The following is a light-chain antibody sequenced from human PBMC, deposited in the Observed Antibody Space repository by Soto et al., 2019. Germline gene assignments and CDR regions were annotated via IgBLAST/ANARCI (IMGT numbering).Light chain of an antibody. CDR3: HQYDSLPFS. J-gene: IGKJ3*01. CDR1: QDVNKF. V-gene: IGKV1-33*01. Sequence: DIQMTQSPSSLSASIGDRVTITCQASQDVNKFLSWYQQKSGKAPKLLIYDASNLETGVPSRFSGSGSVTHFTFPINSLQPEDVATYYCHQYDSLPFSFGPGTKVDIK. CDR2: DAS.